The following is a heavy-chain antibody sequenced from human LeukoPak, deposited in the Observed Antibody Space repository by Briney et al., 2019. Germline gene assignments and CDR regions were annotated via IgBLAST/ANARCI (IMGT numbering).Heavy chain of an antibody. CDR3: ARNLIPEQLVLNF. D-gene: IGHD6-13*01. V-gene: IGHV4-59*11. Sequence: ASETLSLTCAVYGGSFSGHSWSWIRQPPGKGLEWIGYIYYTGSTNYNPSLKSRVTMSVDTSKNQFSLNLKSVTPEDTAVYYCARNLIPEQLVLNFWGQGTLVTVSS. CDR1: GGSFSGHS. J-gene: IGHJ4*02. CDR2: IYYTGST.